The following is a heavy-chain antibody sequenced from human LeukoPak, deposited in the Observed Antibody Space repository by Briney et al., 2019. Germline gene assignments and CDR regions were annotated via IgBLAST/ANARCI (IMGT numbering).Heavy chain of an antibody. V-gene: IGHV1-46*01. CDR1: GYTFTNNY. Sequence: ASVTVSCKASGYTFTNNYLHWVRQAPGQGLEWMGMIYPRDGSTSYAQNFQGRVTVTRDTSTTTVHMELRGLRSEDTAVYYCARGQEGFDYWGQGTVVTVSS. CDR3: ARGQEGFDY. J-gene: IGHJ4*02. CDR2: IYPRDGST.